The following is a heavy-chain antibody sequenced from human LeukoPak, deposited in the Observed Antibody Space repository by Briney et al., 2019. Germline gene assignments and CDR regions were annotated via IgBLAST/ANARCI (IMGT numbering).Heavy chain of an antibody. D-gene: IGHD2-8*02. CDR2: ISYSGST. CDR3: ARLGGVYGGYYFDY. Sequence: SETLSLTCTVSGGSISSSSYHWGWIRQPPGKGLEWIGSISYSGSTYYNLSLKSRVTISVDTSKNQFSLKLNSLTAADTAVYFCARLGGVYGGYYFDYWGQGTLVTVSS. V-gene: IGHV4-39*01. J-gene: IGHJ4*02. CDR1: GGSISSSSYH.